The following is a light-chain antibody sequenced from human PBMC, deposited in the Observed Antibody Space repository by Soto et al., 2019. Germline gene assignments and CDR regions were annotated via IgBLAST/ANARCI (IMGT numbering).Light chain of an antibody. V-gene: IGLV2-18*01. Sequence: QLVLTQPPSVSGSPGQSVTISCTGTSSDVGYYNRVSWYQQPPGTAPKLLIYEVSNRPSGVPDRFSGSKSGNTASLTISGLQAEDEADYYCSLYTSSTFYVFGTGTKVTVL. CDR2: EVS. CDR3: SLYTSSTFYV. J-gene: IGLJ1*01. CDR1: SSDVGYYNR.